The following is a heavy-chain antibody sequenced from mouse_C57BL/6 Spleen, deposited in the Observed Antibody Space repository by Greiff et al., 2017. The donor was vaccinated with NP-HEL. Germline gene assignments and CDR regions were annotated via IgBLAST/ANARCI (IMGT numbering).Heavy chain of an antibody. V-gene: IGHV1-64*01. CDR2: IHPNSGST. Sequence: QVQLQQPGAELVKPGASVKLSCKASGYTFTSYWLHWVKQRPGQGLEWIGMIHPNSGSTNYNEKFKSKATLTVDKSSSTAYMQLSSLTSEDSAVYYSASEGNSSNYGYWGQGTTLTVSS. J-gene: IGHJ2*01. CDR1: GYTFTSYW. D-gene: IGHD2-5*01. CDR3: ASEGNSSNYGY.